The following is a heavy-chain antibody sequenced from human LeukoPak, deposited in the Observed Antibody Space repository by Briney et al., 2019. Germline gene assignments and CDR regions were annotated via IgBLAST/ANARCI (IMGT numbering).Heavy chain of an antibody. CDR2: IYTSGST. J-gene: IGHJ4*02. V-gene: IGHV4-61*02. D-gene: IGHD5-18*01. Sequence: SQTLSLTCTVSGGSISSGSYYWSWIRQPAGKGLKWIGRIYTSGSTNYNPSLKSRVTISVDTSKNQFSLKLSSVTAADTVVYYCARLTQVFGYSYHFDYWGQGTLVTVSS. CDR3: ARLTQVFGYSYHFDY. CDR1: GGSISSGSYY.